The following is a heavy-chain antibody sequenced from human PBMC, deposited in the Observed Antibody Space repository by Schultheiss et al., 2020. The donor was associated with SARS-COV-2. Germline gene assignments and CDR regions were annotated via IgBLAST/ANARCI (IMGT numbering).Heavy chain of an antibody. V-gene: IGHV3-23*01. J-gene: IGHJ6*02. CDR1: GFTFSSYS. D-gene: IGHD7-27*01. CDR2: ISGSGGST. Sequence: GGSLRLSCAASGFTFSSYSMNWVRQAPGKGLEWVSAISGSGGSTYYADSVKGRFTISRDNSKNTLYLQMNSLRAEDRAVYYCARGLLGMIYYYYGMDVWGQGTTVTVSS. CDR3: ARGLLGMIYYYYGMDV.